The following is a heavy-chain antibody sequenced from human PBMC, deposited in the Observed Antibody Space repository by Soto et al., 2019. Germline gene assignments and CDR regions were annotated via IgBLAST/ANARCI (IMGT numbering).Heavy chain of an antibody. CDR3: ATRITVFGLLIPPFDP. J-gene: IGHJ5*02. D-gene: IGHD3-3*01. Sequence: SETLSLTCTVSGGSISSGGYYWSWIRQHPGKGLEWIGYIYYSGSTYYNPSLKSRVTMSVDTSKNQFSLRLSSVTAADTAIYYCATRITVFGLLIPPFDPWGQGTQVTVSS. CDR2: IYYSGST. CDR1: GGSISSGGYY. V-gene: IGHV4-31*03.